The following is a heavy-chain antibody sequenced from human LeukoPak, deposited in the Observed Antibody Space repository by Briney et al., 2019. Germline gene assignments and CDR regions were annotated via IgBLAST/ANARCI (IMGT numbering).Heavy chain of an antibody. CDR2: ISYDGSNK. CDR3: ASTNIVGAVSLDY. D-gene: IGHD1-26*01. J-gene: IGHJ4*02. V-gene: IGHV3-30*03. CDR1: GFTFSSYG. Sequence: PGGSLRLSCAASGFTFSSYGMHWVRQAPGKGLEWVAVISYDGSNKYYADSVKGRFTISRDNSKNTLYLQMNSLRAEDTAVYYCASTNIVGAVSLDYWGQGTLVTVSS.